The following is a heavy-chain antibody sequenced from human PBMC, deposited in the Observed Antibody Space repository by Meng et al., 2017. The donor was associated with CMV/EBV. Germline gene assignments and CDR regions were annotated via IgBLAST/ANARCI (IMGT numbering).Heavy chain of an antibody. J-gene: IGHJ6*02. CDR3: ARGHPQGQLAYYYYGMDV. CDR1: GYTFTSYD. Sequence: ASVKVSCKASGYTFTSYDINWVRQATGQGLEWMGWMNPNSGNTGYAQKFQGRVTMTRDTSTSTVYMELSSLRSEDTAVYYCARGHPQGQLAYYYYGMDVWGQGTTGTVSS. CDR2: MNPNSGNT. V-gene: IGHV1-8*01. D-gene: IGHD6-6*01.